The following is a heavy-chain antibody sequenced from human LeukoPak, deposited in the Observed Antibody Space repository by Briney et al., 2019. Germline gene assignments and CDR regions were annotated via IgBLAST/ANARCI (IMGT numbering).Heavy chain of an antibody. V-gene: IGHV3-23*01. CDR2: ISGSGGST. J-gene: IGHJ4*02. D-gene: IGHD3-16*01. CDR3: ARDRLGAEYDY. Sequence: GGSLRLSCAASGFTVISNYMSWVRQAPGKGLEWVSAISGSGGSTYYAGSVKGRFTISRDNSKNTLYLQMNSLRAEDTAVYYCARDRLGAEYDYWGQGTLVSVSS. CDR1: GFTVISNY.